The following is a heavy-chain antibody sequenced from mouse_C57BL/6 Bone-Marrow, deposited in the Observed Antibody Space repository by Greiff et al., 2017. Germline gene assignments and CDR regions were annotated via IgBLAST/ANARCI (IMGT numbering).Heavy chain of an antibody. CDR1: GYTFTSYW. J-gene: IGHJ1*03. D-gene: IGHD2-3*01. CDR3: ARSGLLLSFPYWYFDV. Sequence: VQLQQPGAELVKPGASVKLSCKASGYTFTSYWMQWVKQRPGQGLEWIGEIDPSDSYTNYNQKFKGKATLTVDTSSSTAYMQLSSLTSEDSAVYYCARSGLLLSFPYWYFDVWGTGTTVTVFS. V-gene: IGHV1-50*01. CDR2: IDPSDSYT.